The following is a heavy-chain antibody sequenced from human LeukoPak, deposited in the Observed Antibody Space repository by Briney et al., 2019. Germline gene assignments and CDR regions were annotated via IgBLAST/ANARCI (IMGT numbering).Heavy chain of an antibody. CDR1: GFTFSDHF. CDR3: ARVPATTGGTDAFDL. D-gene: IGHD1-1*01. J-gene: IGHJ3*01. CDR2: IRRKPQSYTT. Sequence: GGSLRLSCAASGFTFSDHFMDWVRQAPGQGLEWVGRIRRKPQSYTTEYAASVKGRFTFSRDDSKNSLYLQMNSLETEDTAVYHRARVPATTGGTDAFDLWGQGTMVTVPS. V-gene: IGHV3-72*01.